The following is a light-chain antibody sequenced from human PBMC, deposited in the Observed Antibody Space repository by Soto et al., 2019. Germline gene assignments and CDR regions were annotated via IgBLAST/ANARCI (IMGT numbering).Light chain of an antibody. CDR2: AAS. Sequence: IRMTQSPSSFSASTGDRVTITCRASQGISSYLAWYQQKPGKAPKLLIYAASTLQSGVLSRFSGSGSGTDFTLTIGCLQSEDFATYYCQQYYSYPRTFGQGTKVDIK. CDR1: QGISSY. J-gene: IGKJ1*01. V-gene: IGKV1-8*01. CDR3: QQYYSYPRT.